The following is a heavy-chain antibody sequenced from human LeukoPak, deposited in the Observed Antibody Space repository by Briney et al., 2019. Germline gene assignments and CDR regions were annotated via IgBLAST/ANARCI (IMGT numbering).Heavy chain of an antibody. Sequence: GGSLRLSCAASGFTVSTNYMSWVRQAPGKGLEWVSIIYSDGSTYYADSVKGRFTISRDNSKNTLYLQMNSLRAEDTAVYYCASDCTRTTCPADYCGQGTLVTVSS. CDR3: ASDCTRTTCPADY. CDR2: IYSDGST. D-gene: IGHD2-2*01. V-gene: IGHV3-66*02. J-gene: IGHJ4*02. CDR1: GFTVSTNY.